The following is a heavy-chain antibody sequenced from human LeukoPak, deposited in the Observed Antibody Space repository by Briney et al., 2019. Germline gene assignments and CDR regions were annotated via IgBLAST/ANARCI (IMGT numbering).Heavy chain of an antibody. V-gene: IGHV3-21*01. CDR1: GFTFSSYS. D-gene: IGHD6-19*01. Sequence: GGSLSLTCAASGFTFSSYSMNWVRQPPGKGLEWVSSISSNSSYIYYADSVKGRFTISRDNAKNSLYLQMNSLRAEDTAVYYCAGGPGIAVAGTNYWGQGTLVTVSS. CDR2: ISSNSSYI. CDR3: AGGPGIAVAGTNY. J-gene: IGHJ4*02.